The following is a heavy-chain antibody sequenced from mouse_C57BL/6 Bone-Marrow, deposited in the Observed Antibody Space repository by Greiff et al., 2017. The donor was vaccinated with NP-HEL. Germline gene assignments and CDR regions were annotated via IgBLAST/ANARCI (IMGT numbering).Heavy chain of an antibody. J-gene: IGHJ3*01. Sequence: EVQLVESGGGLVKPGGSLKLSCAASGFTFSSYAMSWVRQTPEKRLEWVATISDGGSYTYYPDNVKGRFTISRDNAKNNLYLQMSHLKSEDTAMYYCARDDYDRFAYWGQGTLVTVSA. CDR2: ISDGGSYT. CDR3: ARDDYDRFAY. D-gene: IGHD2-4*01. CDR1: GFTFSSYA. V-gene: IGHV5-4*01.